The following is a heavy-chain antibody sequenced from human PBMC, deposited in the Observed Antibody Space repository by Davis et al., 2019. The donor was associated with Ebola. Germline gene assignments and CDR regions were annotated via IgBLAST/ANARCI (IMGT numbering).Heavy chain of an antibody. D-gene: IGHD1-1*01. CDR2: ISYDGSNK. CDR3: ARTGTTYYFDY. Sequence: GESLKISCAASGFTFSSYGMHWVRQAPGKGLEWVAVISYDGSNKYYADSVKGRFTISRDNSKNTLYLQMNSLRAEDTAVYYCARTGTTYYFDYWGQGTLVTVSS. CDR1: GFTFSSYG. J-gene: IGHJ4*02. V-gene: IGHV3-30*03.